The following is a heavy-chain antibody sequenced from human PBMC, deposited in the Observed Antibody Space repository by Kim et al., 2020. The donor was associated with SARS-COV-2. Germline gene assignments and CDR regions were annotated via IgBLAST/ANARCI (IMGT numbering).Heavy chain of an antibody. J-gene: IGHJ4*02. CDR3: AKGGGGGYYVGGYFDY. V-gene: IGHV3-30*02. Sequence: SVKGRFTISRDNSKSTLYLQVNSLRAEDTAGYYWAKGGGGGYYVGGYFDYWGQGTLVTVSS. D-gene: IGHD1-26*01.